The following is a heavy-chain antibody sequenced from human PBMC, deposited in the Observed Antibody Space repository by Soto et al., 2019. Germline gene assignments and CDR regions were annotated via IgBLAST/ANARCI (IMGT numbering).Heavy chain of an antibody. D-gene: IGHD3-10*01. V-gene: IGHV1-69*01. J-gene: IGHJ4*02. CDR1: GGIFSTYA. Sequence: QVQLVQSGAEVKKPGSSVKVSCKASGGIFSTYAISWLRQAPGQGLEWMGGIIPIFGTPNYAQRFQGRVTIPADESTSRAYMERSRLRSEDTAVYYCARDRDDYGSGNYYNRIDFWGQGTLVTVSS. CDR3: ARDRDDYGSGNYYNRIDF. CDR2: IIPIFGTP.